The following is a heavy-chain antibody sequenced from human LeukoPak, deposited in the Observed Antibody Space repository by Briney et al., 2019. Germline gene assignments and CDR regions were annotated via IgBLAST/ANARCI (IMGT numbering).Heavy chain of an antibody. V-gene: IGHV3-7*01. Sequence: EGSLRLSCAASGFSFSSYWMSWVRQAPGKGLEWVAIIKQDGSERYYVDSVKGRFTISRDNSRNSLYLQMNSLRAEDTAVYYCARGDQVGATLSWGQGTLVTVSS. CDR3: ARGDQVGATLS. CDR2: IKQDGSER. D-gene: IGHD1-26*01. J-gene: IGHJ4*02. CDR1: GFSFSSYW.